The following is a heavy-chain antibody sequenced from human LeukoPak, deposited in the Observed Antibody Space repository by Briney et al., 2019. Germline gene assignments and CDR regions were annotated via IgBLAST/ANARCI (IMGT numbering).Heavy chain of an antibody. V-gene: IGHV3-23*01. J-gene: IGHJ6*02. CDR1: EFTFSDSW. CDR3: AKGDDSIYYYGMDV. CDR2: ISGSGGST. Sequence: PGGSLRLSCAASEFTFSDSWMHWVRQAPGKGLEWVSAISGSGGSTYYADSVKGRFTISRDNSKNTLYLQMNSLRAEDTAVYYCAKGDDSIYYYGMDVWGQGTTVTVSS. D-gene: IGHD2-21*01.